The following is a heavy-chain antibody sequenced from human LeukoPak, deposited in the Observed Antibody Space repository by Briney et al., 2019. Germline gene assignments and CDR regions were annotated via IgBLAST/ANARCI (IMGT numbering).Heavy chain of an antibody. Sequence: SETLSLTCTVSGGSISSSYWSWIRQPPGKGLEWIGNIFYSGSTNYNPSLKSRVTISVDTSKNHFSLKLSSVTAADTAVYYCARAPGFWSGYYDQWGQGTLVTVSS. CDR3: ARAPGFWSGYYDQ. CDR2: IFYSGST. D-gene: IGHD3-3*01. J-gene: IGHJ5*02. CDR1: GGSISSSY. V-gene: IGHV4-59*08.